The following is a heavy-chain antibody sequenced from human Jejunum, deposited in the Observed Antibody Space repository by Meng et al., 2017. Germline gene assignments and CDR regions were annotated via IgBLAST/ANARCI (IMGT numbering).Heavy chain of an antibody. CDR1: GYTFTGYS. V-gene: IGHV1-2*02. D-gene: IGHD6-19*01. J-gene: IGHJ4*02. CDR2: INPNTGGT. Sequence: QVQLVQSGAEVKKPGASARVSCQASGYTFTGYSIHWARQAPGQGLEWMGWINPNTGGTNYAQNFEDGVTMTRDTSINTAYMEVSRLRSDDTAVYYCAREVGSLAGDFDSWGQGTLVTVSS. CDR3: AREVGSLAGDFDS.